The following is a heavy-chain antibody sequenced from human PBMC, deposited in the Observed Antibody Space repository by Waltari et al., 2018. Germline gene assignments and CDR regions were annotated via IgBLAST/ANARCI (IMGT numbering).Heavy chain of an antibody. CDR2: IRREPYNYAT. Sequence: EVQVVESGGGLVQPGGSLKHACATAGLGFRSPSINWVRQTSGKGLEWVGRIRREPYNYATAYSASVKGRFTISRDDSKNTAFLQMNSLMTEDTAVYYCSGGEVTGTDFWGQGTLVTVSS. V-gene: IGHV3-73*01. CDR3: SGGEVTGTDF. D-gene: IGHD6-19*01. J-gene: IGHJ4*02. CDR1: GLGFRSPS.